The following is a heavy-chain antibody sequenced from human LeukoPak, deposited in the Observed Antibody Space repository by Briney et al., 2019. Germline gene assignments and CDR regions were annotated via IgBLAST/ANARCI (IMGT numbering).Heavy chain of an antibody. CDR1: GFTFSSYE. V-gene: IGHV3-48*03. CDR2: ISRSGSTI. CDR3: ASLGSYGMDV. J-gene: IGHJ6*02. Sequence: GGSLRLSCAASGFTFSSYEMNWVRQAPGKGLEWASYISRSGSTIYYADSVKGRFTISRDNAKNSLYLQMNSLRAEDTALYYCASLGSYGMDVWGQGTTVTVSS. D-gene: IGHD3-10*01.